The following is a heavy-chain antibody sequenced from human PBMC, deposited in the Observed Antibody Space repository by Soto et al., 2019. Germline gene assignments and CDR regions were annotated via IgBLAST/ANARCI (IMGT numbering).Heavy chain of an antibody. J-gene: IGHJ4*02. Sequence: SETLSLTCTVSGGSISSSRYYWGWIRQPPGKGLEWIGSIYYSGSTYYNPSLKSRLTISVDTSKNQFSLKLSSVTAADTAVYFCARRTYSNGFFDYWGQGTLVTVS. CDR3: ARRTYSNGFFDY. CDR1: GGSISSSRYY. CDR2: IYYSGST. V-gene: IGHV4-39*01. D-gene: IGHD5-18*01.